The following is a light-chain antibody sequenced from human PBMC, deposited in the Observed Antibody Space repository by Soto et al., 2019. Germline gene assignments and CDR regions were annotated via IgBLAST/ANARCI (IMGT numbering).Light chain of an antibody. Sequence: DIVLTQSPGTLSLSPGERAPLSCRASQTVRSSSLAWYQQKPGQAPRLLIFGASTRAAGFPDRFSGSGSGTDFTLTISRLEPEDFAVYYCQQYGSSPRTFGQGTKVDIK. J-gene: IGKJ1*01. CDR2: GAS. CDR3: QQYGSSPRT. CDR1: QTVRSSS. V-gene: IGKV3-20*01.